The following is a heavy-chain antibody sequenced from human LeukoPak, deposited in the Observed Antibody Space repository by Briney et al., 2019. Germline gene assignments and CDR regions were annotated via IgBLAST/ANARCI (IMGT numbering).Heavy chain of an antibody. CDR1: GGSISSSSYY. CDR3: ARTYYYYYYMDV. CDR2: IYYSGST. V-gene: IGHV4-39*07. Sequence: SETLSLTCTVSGGSISSSSYYSGWIRQPPGKGLEWIGSIYYSGSTYYNPSLKSRVTISVDTSKNQFSLKLSSVTAADTAVYYCARTYYYYYYMDVWGKGTTVTVSS. J-gene: IGHJ6*03.